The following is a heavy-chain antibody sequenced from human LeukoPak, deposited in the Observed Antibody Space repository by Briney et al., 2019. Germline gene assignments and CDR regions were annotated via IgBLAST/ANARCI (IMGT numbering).Heavy chain of an antibody. D-gene: IGHD6-13*01. Sequence: GGSLRLSCAASGFTFSSYAMHWVRQAPGKGLEWVAVISYDGSNKYYADSVKGRFTISRDNYKNTLYLQMNSLRAEDTAVYYCARGSSSFCMDVWGKGTTVTVSS. CDR3: ARGSSSFCMDV. J-gene: IGHJ6*03. V-gene: IGHV3-30*04. CDR1: GFTFSSYA. CDR2: ISYDGSNK.